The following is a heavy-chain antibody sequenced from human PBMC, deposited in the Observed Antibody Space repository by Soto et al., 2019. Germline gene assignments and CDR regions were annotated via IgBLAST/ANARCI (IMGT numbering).Heavy chain of an antibody. J-gene: IGHJ4*02. V-gene: IGHV1-69*01. CDR2: IIPIFGTA. CDR1: GGTFSSYA. Sequence: QVQLVQSGAEVKKPGSSVKVSCKASGGTFSSYAISWVRQAPGQGLEWMGGIIPIFGTANYAQKFQGRVTITADESTSTAYMEVSSLRSEDTAVYYCAREHCSGGSCYSDYWGQGTLVTVSS. D-gene: IGHD2-15*01. CDR3: AREHCSGGSCYSDY.